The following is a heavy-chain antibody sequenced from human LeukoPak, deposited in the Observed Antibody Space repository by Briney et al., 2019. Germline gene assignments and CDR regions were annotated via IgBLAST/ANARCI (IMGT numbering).Heavy chain of an antibody. CDR2: IYYSGST. V-gene: IGHV4-30-4*07. CDR1: GGSISSGGYS. CDR3: ARLYYYDSSGWLPYYFDY. D-gene: IGHD3-22*01. J-gene: IGHJ4*02. Sequence: SETLSLTCAVSGGSISSGGYSWSWIRQPPGKGLEWIGYIYYSGSTYYNPSLKSRVTISVDTSKNQFSLKLSSVTAADTAVYYCARLYYYDSSGWLPYYFDYWGQGTLVTVSS.